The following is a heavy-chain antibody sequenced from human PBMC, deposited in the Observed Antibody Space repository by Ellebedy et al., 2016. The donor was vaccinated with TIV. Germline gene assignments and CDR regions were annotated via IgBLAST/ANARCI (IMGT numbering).Heavy chain of an antibody. CDR3: ATLHLLLAVAGPSGAFWFDP. V-gene: IGHV1-2*02. D-gene: IGHD6-19*01. CDR1: GYIFNGYY. Sequence: ASVKVSCKASGYIFNGYYMHWVRQAPGQGLEWMGWINPNSGGTNYAQKFQGRVTMTRDTSISTAYMELSRLRSDDTAVYYCATLHLLLAVAGPSGAFWFDPWGQGTLVTVSS. CDR2: INPNSGGT. J-gene: IGHJ5*02.